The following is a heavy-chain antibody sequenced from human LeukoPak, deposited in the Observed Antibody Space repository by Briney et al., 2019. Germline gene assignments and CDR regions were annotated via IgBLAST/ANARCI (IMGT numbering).Heavy chain of an antibody. Sequence: SVTVSCTASGGTFSSYAISWVRQAPGQGLEWMGRIIPILGIANYAQKFQGRVTITADKSTSTAYMELSSLRSEDTAVYYCAREGFGYGDFGPIDYWGQGTLVTVSS. CDR2: IIPILGIA. D-gene: IGHD4-17*01. V-gene: IGHV1-69*04. CDR3: AREGFGYGDFGPIDY. J-gene: IGHJ4*02. CDR1: GGTFSSYA.